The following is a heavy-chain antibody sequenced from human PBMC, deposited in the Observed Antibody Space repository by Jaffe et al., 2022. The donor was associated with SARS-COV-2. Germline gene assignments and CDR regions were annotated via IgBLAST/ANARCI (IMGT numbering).Heavy chain of an antibody. V-gene: IGHV4-4*02. Sequence: QVQLQESGPGLVKPSGTLSLTCAVSGGSISSTNWWSWVRQAPGKGLEWIGEIYHSGSTNYNPSLKSRVTISVDKSKNQFSLKLTSVTAADAAVYYCAAAMVHAENWFDPWGQGTLVTVSS. D-gene: IGHD5-18*01. J-gene: IGHJ5*02. CDR2: IYHSGST. CDR1: GGSISSTNW. CDR3: AAAMVHAENWFDP.